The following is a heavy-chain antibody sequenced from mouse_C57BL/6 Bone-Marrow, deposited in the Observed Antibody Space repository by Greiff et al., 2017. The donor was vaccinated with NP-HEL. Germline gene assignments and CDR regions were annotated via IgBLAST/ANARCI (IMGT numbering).Heavy chain of an antibody. Sequence: VRLVESGAELARPGASVKMSCKASGYTFTSYTMHWVKQRPGQGLEWIGYINPSSGYTKYNQKFKDKATLTADKSSSTAYMQLSSLTSEDSAVYYCASFYYGSIYWYFDVWGTGTTVTVSS. D-gene: IGHD1-1*01. CDR1: GYTFTSYT. V-gene: IGHV1-4*01. CDR2: INPSSGYT. J-gene: IGHJ1*03. CDR3: ASFYYGSIYWYFDV.